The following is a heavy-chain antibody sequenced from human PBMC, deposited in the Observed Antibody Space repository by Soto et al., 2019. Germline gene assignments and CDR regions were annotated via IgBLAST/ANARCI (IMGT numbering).Heavy chain of an antibody. D-gene: IGHD3-10*01. CDR1: GFTFSSYA. Sequence: EVQLLESGGGLVQPGGSLRLSCAASGFTFSSYAMSWVRQAPGKGLEWVSAISGSGGSTYYADSVKGRFTISRDNSKNTLYLQMNSLRAEDTAVYYCAKDRAGVWFGEWPYYYYYGMDVWGQGTTVTVSS. J-gene: IGHJ6*02. CDR2: ISGSGGST. V-gene: IGHV3-23*01. CDR3: AKDRAGVWFGEWPYYYYYGMDV.